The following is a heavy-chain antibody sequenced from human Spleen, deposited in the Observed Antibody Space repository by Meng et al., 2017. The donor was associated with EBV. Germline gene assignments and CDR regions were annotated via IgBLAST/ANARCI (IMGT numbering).Heavy chain of an antibody. CDR2: INTNTGNP. V-gene: IGHV7-4-1*02. Sequence: QVQLVQSVSGLKKPGASVKVSCKTSGYTFTNYAMNWVRQAPGQRLEWMGWINTNTGNPTYAPAFSGRFVFSLDTSVSTAYLQISSLRAEDTAVYYCARVRISRYFDLGYWGQGTLVTVSS. D-gene: IGHD3-9*01. J-gene: IGHJ4*02. CDR1: GYTFTNYA. CDR3: ARVRISRYFDLGY.